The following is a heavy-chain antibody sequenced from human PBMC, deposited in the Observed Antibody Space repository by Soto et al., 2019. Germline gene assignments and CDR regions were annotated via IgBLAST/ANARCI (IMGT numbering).Heavy chain of an antibody. CDR3: AGQELPPYYYYYGMDV. Sequence: ASVKVSCKASGYTFTSYGISWVRQAPGQGLEWMGWISAYNGNTNYAQKLQGRVTMTTDTSTSTAYMELRSLRSDDTAVYYCAGQELPPYYYYYGMDVWGQGTTVTAP. J-gene: IGHJ6*02. CDR1: GYTFTSYG. V-gene: IGHV1-18*04. CDR2: ISAYNGNT. D-gene: IGHD1-26*01.